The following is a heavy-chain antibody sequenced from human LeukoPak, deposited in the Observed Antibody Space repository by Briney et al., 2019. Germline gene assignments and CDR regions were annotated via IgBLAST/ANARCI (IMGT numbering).Heavy chain of an antibody. Sequence: GESLKISCKGSGYSFTSYWIGWVLQMPGKGLEWMVIIYPGDSDTRYSPSFQGQVTISADKSVSTAYLQWSSLKASDTAIYYCARRAYYHSSDYYSPHFDQWGQGTLVIVSS. D-gene: IGHD3-22*01. CDR1: GYSFTSYW. J-gene: IGHJ4*02. CDR2: IYPGDSDT. CDR3: ARRAYYHSSDYYSPHFDQ. V-gene: IGHV5-51*01.